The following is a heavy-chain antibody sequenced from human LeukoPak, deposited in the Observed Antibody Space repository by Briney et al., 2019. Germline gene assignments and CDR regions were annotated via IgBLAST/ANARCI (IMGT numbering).Heavy chain of an antibody. CDR2: VSGSGGDA. D-gene: IGHD3-10*01. CDR3: DKGSGTYDIGASFDY. Sequence: GGSLRLSCAASGFTFSNYAMSWVRQAPGKGLEWVSVVSGSGGDAYYADSVKGRFTISRDNSKNTLYLQMSSLSAEDTAVYYCDKGSGTYDIGASFDYWGQGTLVTVSS. V-gene: IGHV3-23*01. J-gene: IGHJ4*02. CDR1: GFTFSNYA.